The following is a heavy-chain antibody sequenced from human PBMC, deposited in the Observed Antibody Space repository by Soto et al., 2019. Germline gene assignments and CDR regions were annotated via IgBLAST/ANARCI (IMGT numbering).Heavy chain of an antibody. CDR1: GFTFSSYS. CDR3: ASDPTMYSSSSRFDS. J-gene: IGHJ5*01. Sequence: VALRLSCAASGFTFSSYSMNWVRQAPGKGLEWVSSISSSSSYIYYADSVKGRFTISRDNAKNSLYLQMNSLRAEDTAVYYCASDPTMYSSSSRFDSWGRGTLVTVSS. CDR2: ISSSSSYI. D-gene: IGHD6-6*01. V-gene: IGHV3-21*01.